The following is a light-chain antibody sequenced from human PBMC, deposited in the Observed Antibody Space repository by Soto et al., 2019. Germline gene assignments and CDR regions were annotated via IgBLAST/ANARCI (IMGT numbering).Light chain of an antibody. V-gene: IGKV1-39*01. CDR1: QSITTY. Sequence: DLQMTQSPSSLSASIGDRVTITCRASQSITTYLNWYQQKPGKAPNLLIHAAFSLQSGVPSRFSGSGSGTDFTLTISSLQPEDFATYYCRQSYSTPYTFGQGTKLEI. CDR3: RQSYSTPYT. J-gene: IGKJ2*01. CDR2: AAF.